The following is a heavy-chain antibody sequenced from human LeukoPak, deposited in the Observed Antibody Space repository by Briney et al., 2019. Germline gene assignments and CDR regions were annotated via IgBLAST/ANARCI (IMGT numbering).Heavy chain of an antibody. CDR1: GFTFSSYW. J-gene: IGHJ6*02. CDR3: ARDLGRRLAVAGTVYYYYGMDV. Sequence: GGSLRLSCTASGFTFSSYWRSWVRQAPGKGLEWVANIKQDGSEKYYVDSVKGRFSISRDNAKNSLYLQMNSLRAEDTAVYYCARDLGRRLAVAGTVYYYYGMDVWGQGTTVTVSS. CDR2: IKQDGSEK. D-gene: IGHD6-19*01. V-gene: IGHV3-7*01.